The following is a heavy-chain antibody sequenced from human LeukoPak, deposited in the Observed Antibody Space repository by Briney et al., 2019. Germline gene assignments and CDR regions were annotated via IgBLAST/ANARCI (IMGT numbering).Heavy chain of an antibody. Sequence: GASVTVSCKASGGTFSSYAISWVRQAPGQGLEWMGGIIPIFGTANYAQKFQGRVTITADESTSTAYMELSSLRSEDTAVYYCARSLSGSLYYYYGMDVWGQGTTVTVSS. D-gene: IGHD1-26*01. CDR3: ARSLSGSLYYYYGMDV. CDR2: IIPIFGTA. V-gene: IGHV1-69*13. J-gene: IGHJ6*02. CDR1: GGTFSSYA.